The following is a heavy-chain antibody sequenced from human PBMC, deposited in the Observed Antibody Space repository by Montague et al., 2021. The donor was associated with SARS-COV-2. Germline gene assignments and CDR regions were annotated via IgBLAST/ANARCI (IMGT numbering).Heavy chain of an antibody. CDR2: IFASGGT. CDR1: GGSIRSYS. J-gene: IGHJ4*02. D-gene: IGHD3-10*01. Sequence: SETLSLTSTVSGGSIRSYSWSWIRQPAAKGLDRIGRIFASGGTIYSPSLRSRVSMSVDASKNQFSFILTSVTAADTGVYFCARDGGFYGSGGYSLWGQGTLVTVSS. V-gene: IGHV4-4*07. CDR3: ARDGGFYGSGGYSL.